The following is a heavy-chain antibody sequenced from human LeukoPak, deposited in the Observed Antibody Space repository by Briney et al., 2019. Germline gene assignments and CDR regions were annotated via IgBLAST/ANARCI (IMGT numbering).Heavy chain of an antibody. D-gene: IGHD1-26*01. CDR3: ATLGATSFDY. Sequence: GASVKVSCKTSGYTFTDYYIHWGRQAPGQGLEWMGWIVPNSGGTNYAQKFRGRVTMTRDTSISTAYMELNRLRYDDTAVYYCATLGATSFDYWGQGTLVTVSS. CDR2: IVPNSGGT. CDR1: GYTFTDYY. V-gene: IGHV1-2*02. J-gene: IGHJ4*02.